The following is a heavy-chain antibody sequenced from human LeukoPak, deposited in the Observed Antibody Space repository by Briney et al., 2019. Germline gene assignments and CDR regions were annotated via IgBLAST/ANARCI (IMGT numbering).Heavy chain of an antibody. D-gene: IGHD3-10*01. V-gene: IGHV1-18*01. J-gene: IGHJ4*02. CDR2: SSVYDGNT. Sequence: ASVKVSCKTSGYTFTSYGVTWVRQAPGQGLEWMGWSSVYDGNTYHAQNFQGRLTMTTDTPTSTGHMELRSLRSDDTAVYYCARVGYYSGSGSQRCLDYWGQGTLVTVSS. CDR1: GYTFTSYG. CDR3: ARVGYYSGSGSQRCLDY.